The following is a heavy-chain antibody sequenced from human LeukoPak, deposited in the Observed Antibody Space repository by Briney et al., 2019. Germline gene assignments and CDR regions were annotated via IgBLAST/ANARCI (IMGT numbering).Heavy chain of an antibody. CDR3: ARPPSRGYSSSFEY. V-gene: IGHV5-51*01. D-gene: IGHD2-2*03. J-gene: IGHJ4*02. CDR2: IYPDESNI. CDR1: GYSFPTYW. Sequence: GESLKISCKGSGYSFPTYWIAWVRQMPGKGLEWMGIIYPDESNIRYSPSFQGQVTISADKSISTAYPQWSSLKASDTAMYYCARPPSRGYSSSFEYWGQGTLVTASS.